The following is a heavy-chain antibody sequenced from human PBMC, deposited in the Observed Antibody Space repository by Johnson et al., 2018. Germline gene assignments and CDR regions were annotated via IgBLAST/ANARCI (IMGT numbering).Heavy chain of an antibody. D-gene: IGHD6-6*01. CDR2: INPIFGTA. CDR3: ASGGAALGNYYYYGMDV. J-gene: IGHJ6*02. CDR1: GGTFSSYA. Sequence: QVQLVESGAEVKKPGSSVKVSCKASGGTFSSYAISWVRQAPGQGLEWMGGINPIFGTANYAQKFQGRVTITADESTGTAYMELSSLPSEDPAVYYCASGGAALGNYYYYGMDVWGQGTTVTVSS. V-gene: IGHV1-69*01.